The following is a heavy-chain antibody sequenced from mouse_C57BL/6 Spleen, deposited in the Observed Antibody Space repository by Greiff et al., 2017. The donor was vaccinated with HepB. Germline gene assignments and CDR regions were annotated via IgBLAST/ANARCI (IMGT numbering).Heavy chain of an antibody. J-gene: IGHJ2*01. CDR3: TRDTTVVYFDY. D-gene: IGHD1-1*01. Sequence: QVQLKQSGAELVRPGASVTLSCKASGYTFTDYEMHWVKQTPVHGLEWIGAIDPETGGTAYNQKFKGKAILTADKSSSTAYMELRSLTSEDSAVYYCTRDTTVVYFDYWGQGTTLTVSS. V-gene: IGHV1-15*01. CDR2: IDPETGGT. CDR1: GYTFTDYE.